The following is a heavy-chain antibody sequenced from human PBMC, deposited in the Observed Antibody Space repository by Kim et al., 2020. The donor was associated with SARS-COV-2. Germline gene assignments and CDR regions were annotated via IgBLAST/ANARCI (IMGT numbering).Heavy chain of an antibody. V-gene: IGHV3-23*01. CDR3: AKIIRVVVTAIHGWPSIGY. D-gene: IGHD2-21*02. CDR1: GFTFSSYA. Sequence: GGSLRLSCAASGFTFSSYAMSWVRQAPGKGLEWVSAISGSGGSTYYADSVKGRFTISRDNSKNTLYLQMNSLRAEDTAVYYCAKIIRVVVTAIHGWPSIGYWGQGTLVTVSS. J-gene: IGHJ4*02. CDR2: ISGSGGST.